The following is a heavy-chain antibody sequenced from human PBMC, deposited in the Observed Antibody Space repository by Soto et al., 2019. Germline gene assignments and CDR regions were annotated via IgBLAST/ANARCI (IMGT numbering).Heavy chain of an antibody. D-gene: IGHD3-10*01. CDR2: ISAYNGNT. CDR1: GYTFTSYG. CDR3: AREIRATMVRGAANWFDP. V-gene: IGHV1-18*01. Sequence: QVQLVQSGAEVKKPGASVKVSCKASGYTFTSYGISWVRQAPGQGLEWMGWISAYNGNTNYAQKLQGRVTMTTDTSTSTAYKERRSLRSDATAVYYCAREIRATMVRGAANWFDPWGQGTLVTVSS. J-gene: IGHJ5*02.